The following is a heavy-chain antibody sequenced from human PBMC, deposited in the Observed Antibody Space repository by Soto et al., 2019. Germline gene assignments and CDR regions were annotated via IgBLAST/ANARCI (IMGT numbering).Heavy chain of an antibody. CDR2: INHSGST. CDR1: GGPFSGYY. CDR3: ARGEIAVAGEGYSYYYYGMDV. V-gene: IGHV4-34*01. Sequence: SETLSLTCAVYGGPFSGYYWSWIRQPPGKGLEWIGEINHSGSTNYNPSLKSRVTISVDTSKNQFSLKLSSVTAADTAVYYCARGEIAVAGEGYSYYYYGMDVWGQGTTVTVSS. D-gene: IGHD6-19*01. J-gene: IGHJ6*02.